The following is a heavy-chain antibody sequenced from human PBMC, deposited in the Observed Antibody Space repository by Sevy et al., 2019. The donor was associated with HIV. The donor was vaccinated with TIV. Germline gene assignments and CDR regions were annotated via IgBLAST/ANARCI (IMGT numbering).Heavy chain of an antibody. CDR2: ISNSGTAI. V-gene: IGHV3-48*03. CDR3: ARDLPPSATTVAHFDC. D-gene: IGHD4-17*01. J-gene: IGHJ4*02. Sequence: GGSLRLSCAASGFTFSSYEMNWVRQAPGKGLEWASYISNSGTAIYYSDSVKGRFTISRDNARNSLFLQMNSLRAEDTAVYYCARDLPPSATTVAHFDCWGQGTLVTVSS. CDR1: GFTFSSYE.